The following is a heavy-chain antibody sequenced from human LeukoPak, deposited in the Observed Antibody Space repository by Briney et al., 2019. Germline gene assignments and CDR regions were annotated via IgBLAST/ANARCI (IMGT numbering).Heavy chain of an antibody. CDR1: GYSFTSYY. V-gene: IGHV1-46*01. D-gene: IGHD2-2*02. Sequence: ASVKVSCKASGYSFTSYYMHWVRQAPGQGLEWMGIINPSGGSTSYAQKFQGRVTMTRDTSMSTVYMELSSLRSEDTAVYYCARDTVVVPAAIYSFDHWGQGTLVTVSS. CDR3: ARDTVVVPAAIYSFDH. J-gene: IGHJ4*02. CDR2: INPSGGST.